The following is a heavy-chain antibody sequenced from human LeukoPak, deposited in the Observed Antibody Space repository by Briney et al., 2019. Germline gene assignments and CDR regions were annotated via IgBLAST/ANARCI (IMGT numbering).Heavy chain of an antibody. Sequence: GGSLRLSCAASGFTFSSYAMSWVRQAPGKGLEWVSAISGSGGSTYYADSVKGRFTISRDNSKNTLYLQMNSLRAEDTVVYYCASYDFWSGYYHFDYWGQGTLVTVSS. J-gene: IGHJ4*02. CDR2: ISGSGGST. V-gene: IGHV3-23*01. CDR3: ASYDFWSGYYHFDY. CDR1: GFTFSSYA. D-gene: IGHD3-3*01.